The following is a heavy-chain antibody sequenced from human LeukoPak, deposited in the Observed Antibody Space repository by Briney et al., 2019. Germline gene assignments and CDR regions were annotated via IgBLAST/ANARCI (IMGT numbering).Heavy chain of an antibody. CDR2: INPSDGRT. CDR3: VRSAGSRPTNWFDP. CDR1: GYMFSIND. V-gene: IGHV1-46*01. Sequence: ASVTVSCKASGYMFSINDMHWLRQAPGQGLEWMGIINPSDGRTTYAQKFRGRLTLTREMSTSAGYMELSSLTSGDTAVYYCVRSAGSRPTNWFDPWGQGTLVTVSS. D-gene: IGHD6-13*01. J-gene: IGHJ5*02.